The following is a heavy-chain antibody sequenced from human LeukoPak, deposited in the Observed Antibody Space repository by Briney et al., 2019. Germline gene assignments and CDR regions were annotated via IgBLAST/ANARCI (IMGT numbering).Heavy chain of an antibody. CDR2: ISGSGGST. V-gene: IGHV3-23*01. D-gene: IGHD3-22*01. J-gene: IGHJ4*02. Sequence: PGGSLRLSCAASGFTFSSYAMSLVRQAPGKGLEWVSAISGSGGSTYYADSVKGRFTISRDNSKNTLYLQMNSLRAEDTAVYYCAKDILYYYDSSGYTDYWGQGTLVTVSS. CDR1: GFTFSSYA. CDR3: AKDILYYYDSSGYTDY.